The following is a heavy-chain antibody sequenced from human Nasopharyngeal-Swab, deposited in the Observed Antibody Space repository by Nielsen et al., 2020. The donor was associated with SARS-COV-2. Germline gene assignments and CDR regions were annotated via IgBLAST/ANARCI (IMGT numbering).Heavy chain of an antibody. CDR2: IHHSGST. CDR3: ARGLSGIVPAPILGLGPYYSYYYMDV. V-gene: IGHV4-34*01. D-gene: IGHD2-2*01. Sequence: SETLSLTSAVFSGSFSAYYWGWIRQPPGKGLEWIAEIHHSGSTNYNPSLKSRVTLSVDTSMNQFSLELSSVTAADTAVYYCARGLSGIVPAPILGLGPYYSYYYMDVWGKGTTVTVSS. CDR1: SGSFSAYY. J-gene: IGHJ6*03.